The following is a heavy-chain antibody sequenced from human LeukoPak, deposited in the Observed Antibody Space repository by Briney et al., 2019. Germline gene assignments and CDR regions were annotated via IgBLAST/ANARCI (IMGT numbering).Heavy chain of an antibody. J-gene: IGHJ6*03. CDR2: ISAYNGNT. CDR3: ERVGSSSPSDYYMDV. Sequence: ASVKVSCKASGYTFTSYGISWVRQAPGQGLEWMGWISAYNGNTNYAQKLQGRVTMTTDTSTSTAYMELRSLRSDDTAVYYCERVGSSSPSDYYMDVWGKGTTVTVSS. V-gene: IGHV1-18*01. D-gene: IGHD6-13*01. CDR1: GYTFTSYG.